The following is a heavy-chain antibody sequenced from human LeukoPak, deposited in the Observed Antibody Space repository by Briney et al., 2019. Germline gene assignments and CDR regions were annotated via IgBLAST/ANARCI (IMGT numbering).Heavy chain of an antibody. V-gene: IGHV4-59*12. CDR2: IYYTGNT. CDR3: ARVTIFGVVGYYYYYMDV. J-gene: IGHJ6*03. D-gene: IGHD3-3*01. CDR1: GGSISTYY. Sequence: PSETLSLTCTVSGGSISTYYWSWIRQPPGKGLEWIGYIYYTGNTNYNPSLKSRVTLSVDTSKNQFSLKLSSVTAADTAVYYCARVTIFGVVGYYYYYMDVWGKGTTVTVSS.